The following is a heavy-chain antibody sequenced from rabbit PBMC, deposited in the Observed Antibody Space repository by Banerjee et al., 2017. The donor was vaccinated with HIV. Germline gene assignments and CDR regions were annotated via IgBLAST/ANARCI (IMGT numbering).Heavy chain of an antibody. CDR3: ARDLAGVIGWNFNL. J-gene: IGHJ4*01. Sequence: QEQLVESGGGLVQPGGSLKLSCKASGFDFSSYGVSWVRQAPGKGLEWIGCIDTGSGSTYYATWAKGPFTISKTSSTTVTLQMTSLTAADTATYFCARDLAGVIGWNFNLWGQGTLVTVS. D-gene: IGHD4-1*01. CDR1: GFDFSSYG. V-gene: IGHV1S45*01. CDR2: IDTGSGST.